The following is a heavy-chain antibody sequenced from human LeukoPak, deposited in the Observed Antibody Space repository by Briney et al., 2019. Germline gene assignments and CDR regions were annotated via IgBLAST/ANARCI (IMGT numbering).Heavy chain of an antibody. Sequence: GGTLTLSCAASGFTFSSYAMSWVRQAPGKGLESVSAISGSGGSTYYADSVKGLFTISRDNSKNTLYLQMISLRAEDTAVYYCAKDHLIAAAGTNFQHWGQGTLDTVSS. J-gene: IGHJ1*01. D-gene: IGHD6-13*01. CDR1: GFTFSSYA. CDR3: AKDHLIAAAGTNFQH. CDR2: ISGSGGST. V-gene: IGHV3-23*01.